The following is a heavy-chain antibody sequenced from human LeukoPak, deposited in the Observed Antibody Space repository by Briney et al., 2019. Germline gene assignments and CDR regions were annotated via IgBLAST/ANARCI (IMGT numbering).Heavy chain of an antibody. CDR3: ARFSVTAILRFSVMAV. D-gene: IGHD2-21*02. CDR1: GYTFTGYY. V-gene: IGHV1-2*02. Sequence: ASVKVSCKASGYTFTGYYMHWVRQAPGQGLEWMGWINPNSGGTNYAQKFQGRVTITRDTSISTAYMELSRLRADDTGGYYWARFSVTAILRFSVMAVWAKGPRSPSP. J-gene: IGHJ6*02. CDR2: INPNSGGT.